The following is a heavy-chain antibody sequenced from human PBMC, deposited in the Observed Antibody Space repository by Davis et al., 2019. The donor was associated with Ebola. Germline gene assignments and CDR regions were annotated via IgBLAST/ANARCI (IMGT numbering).Heavy chain of an antibody. Sequence: SETLSLTCTVSGGSISSSSYYWGWIRQPPGKGLEWIGSIYYSGSTYYNPSLKSRVTISVDTSKNQFSLKLSSVTAADTAVYYCARIVVIPSPGIDYWGQGTLVTVSS. D-gene: IGHD3-22*01. CDR2: IYYSGST. J-gene: IGHJ4*02. CDR3: ARIVVIPSPGIDY. CDR1: GGSISSSSYY. V-gene: IGHV4-39*01.